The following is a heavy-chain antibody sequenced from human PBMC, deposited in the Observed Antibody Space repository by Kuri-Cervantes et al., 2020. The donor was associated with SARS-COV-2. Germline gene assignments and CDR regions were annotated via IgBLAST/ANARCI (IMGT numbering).Heavy chain of an antibody. CDR1: GYSISSGYY. J-gene: IGHJ5*02. CDR3: AMVVGNCFDP. V-gene: IGHV4-38-2*01. CDR2: IYHSGST. Sequence: SQTLSLTCAVSGYSISSGYYWGWIRQPPGKGLEWIGSIYHSGSTYYNPSLKSRVTISVDTSKNQFSLKLSSVTAADTAVYYCAMVVGNCFDPWGQGTLVTVSS. D-gene: IGHD2-15*01.